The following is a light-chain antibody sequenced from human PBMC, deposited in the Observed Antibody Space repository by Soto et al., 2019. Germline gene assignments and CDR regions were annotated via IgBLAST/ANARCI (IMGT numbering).Light chain of an antibody. CDR2: AAS. J-gene: IGKJ4*01. V-gene: IGKV1-39*01. Sequence: DIQMTQSPSSLSASVGDRVTITCRASQSISSYLNWYQQKPGKAPTLLIYAASSLQAGVPSRFSGSGSGTDFTLTISSLQPEAFATYYCQQSYSSPLTFGGGNQVEIK. CDR1: QSISSY. CDR3: QQSYSSPLT.